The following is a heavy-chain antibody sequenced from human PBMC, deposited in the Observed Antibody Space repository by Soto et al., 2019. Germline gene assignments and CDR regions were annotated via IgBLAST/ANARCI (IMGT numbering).Heavy chain of an antibody. D-gene: IGHD6-25*01. J-gene: IGHJ5*02. CDR1: GGSISSGGYY. Sequence: LALTCTVSGGSISSGGYYWSWIRQHPGKGLEWIGYIYYSGSTYYNPSLKSRVTISVDTSKNQFSLKLSSVTAADTAVYYCARDPAGRYNWFDPWGQGTLVTVSS. V-gene: IGHV4-31*03. CDR3: ARDPAGRYNWFDP. CDR2: IYYSGST.